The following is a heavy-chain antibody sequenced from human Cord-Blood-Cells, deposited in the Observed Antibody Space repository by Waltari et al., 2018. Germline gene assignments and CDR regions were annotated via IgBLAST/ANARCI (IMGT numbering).Heavy chain of an antibody. V-gene: IGHV1-2*06. CDR2: INPNRGGT. CDR1: GYTFTGYY. CDR3: ARYGDYGYFDL. J-gene: IGHJ2*01. D-gene: IGHD4-17*01. Sequence: QVQLVQSGAEVKKPGASVKVSCKASGYTFTGYYMHWVRQAPGQGLEWMGRINPNRGGTNYAQKFQGRVTMTRDTSISTAYMELSRRRSDDTAVYYCARYGDYGYFDLWGRGTLVTVSS.